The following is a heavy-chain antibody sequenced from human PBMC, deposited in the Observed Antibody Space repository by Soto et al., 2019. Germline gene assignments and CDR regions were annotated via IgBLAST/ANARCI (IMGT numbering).Heavy chain of an antibody. D-gene: IGHD3-10*01. CDR1: GYSFTSYW. V-gene: IGHV5-51*01. CDR3: ARHSITMVRGVIGLNYGMYV. Sequence: GESLKISCKGSGYSFTSYWIGWVRQLPGKGLEWMGIIYPVDSDTRYSPSFQGQVTISADKSISTAYLQWSSLKASDTAMYYCARHSITMVRGVIGLNYGMYVWGKGTTFTVSS. CDR2: IYPVDSDT. J-gene: IGHJ6*04.